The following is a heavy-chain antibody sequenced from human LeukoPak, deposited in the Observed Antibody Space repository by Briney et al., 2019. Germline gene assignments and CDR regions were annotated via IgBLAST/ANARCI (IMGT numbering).Heavy chain of an antibody. J-gene: IGHJ4*02. CDR2: ISYDGSNK. CDR1: GFTFSSYA. Sequence: GGSLRLSCAAWGFTFSSYAMHWVRQAPGKGVEGVAVISYDGSNKYYADSVKGRFTISRDNSKNTLYLQMNSLRAEDTAVYYCARALRGYSGYFGGYFDYWGQGTLVTVSS. V-gene: IGHV3-30-3*01. D-gene: IGHD5-12*01. CDR3: ARALRGYSGYFGGYFDY.